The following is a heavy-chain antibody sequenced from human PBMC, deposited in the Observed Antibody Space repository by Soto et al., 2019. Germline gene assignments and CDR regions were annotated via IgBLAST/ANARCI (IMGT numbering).Heavy chain of an antibody. CDR1: GYTFTSYG. J-gene: IGHJ4*02. Sequence: VQLVQSGAEVKKPGASVKVSCKASGYTFTSYGISWVRQAPGQGLEWMGWISAYNGNTNYAQKLQGRVTMTTDTATSTASMELRSLRSADTALYYCARGTFLEWLSPFYYWCQGTLVSVSS. V-gene: IGHV1-18*01. CDR2: ISAYNGNT. CDR3: ARGTFLEWLSPFYY. D-gene: IGHD3-3*02.